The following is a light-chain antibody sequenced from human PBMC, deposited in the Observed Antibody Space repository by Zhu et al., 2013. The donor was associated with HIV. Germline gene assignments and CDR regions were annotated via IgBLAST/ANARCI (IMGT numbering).Light chain of an antibody. CDR3: QQYDISPRT. CDR1: QSISNRN. Sequence: EIVLTQSPGTLSLSPGERVTLSCRASQSISNRNLAWYQQKPGQPPRLLISAASSRPPGIPERFSGSGSGTDFTLTISRLESEDSAVYYCQQYDISPRTFGQGTKVEIK. V-gene: IGKV3-20*01. J-gene: IGKJ1*01. CDR2: AAS.